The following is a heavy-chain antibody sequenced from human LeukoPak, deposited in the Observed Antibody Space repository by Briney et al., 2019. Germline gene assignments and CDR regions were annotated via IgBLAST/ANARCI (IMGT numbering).Heavy chain of an antibody. V-gene: IGHV3-7*03. CDR3: ARSSYSSSSSV. CDR1: GFTFSGFW. CDR2: INSDGSEG. J-gene: IGHJ3*01. Sequence: PGGSLRLSCAVSGFTFSGFWMSWSRLAPGKGQEWVASINSDGSEGYYADVVKGRFTISRDNAKNSLYLQINSLRAEDTAVYYCARSSYSSSSSVWGQGTMVTVSS. D-gene: IGHD6-6*01.